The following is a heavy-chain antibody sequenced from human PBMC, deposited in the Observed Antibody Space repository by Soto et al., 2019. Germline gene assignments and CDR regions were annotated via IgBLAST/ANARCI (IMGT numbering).Heavy chain of an antibody. J-gene: IGHJ4*02. Sequence: QVQLVQSGAEVKKPGASVKVSCKASGYTFTSYGVSWVRQAPGQGLEWMGWISAYNGNTNYAQKLQGRVTMTRDTSTSRVYMELRSLISEDTAVYYCARSSGYDLRPPDCWGPRTLVTVPS. CDR2: ISAYNGNT. D-gene: IGHD5-12*01. V-gene: IGHV1-18*01. CDR3: ARSSGYDLRPPDC. CDR1: GYTFTSYG.